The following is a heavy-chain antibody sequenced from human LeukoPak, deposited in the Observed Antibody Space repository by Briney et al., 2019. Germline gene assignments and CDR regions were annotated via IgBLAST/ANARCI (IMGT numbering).Heavy chain of an antibody. Sequence: SETLSLTCTVSGASISSSSYYWGWIRQPPGKGLEWIGSIYYSGSTYYNPSLKSRVTISVYTSKNQFSLKLSSVTAADTAVYYCAREYYDILTGYYKWGQGTLVTVSS. D-gene: IGHD3-9*01. V-gene: IGHV4-39*01. J-gene: IGHJ4*02. CDR3: AREYYDILTGYYK. CDR2: IYYSGST. CDR1: GASISSSSYY.